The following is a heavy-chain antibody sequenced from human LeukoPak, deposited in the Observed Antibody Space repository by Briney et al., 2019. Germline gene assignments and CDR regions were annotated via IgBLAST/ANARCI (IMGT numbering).Heavy chain of an antibody. CDR3: ARGGPAPHRITLIVVASSTDAFDI. Sequence: ASVKVSCKASGYTFTSYGISWVGQAPAPGLEWMGWISAHNGDTNYARELEDRVTMTTGTSTSTACMELRSLRSDDTAVYYCARGGPAPHRITLIVVASSTDAFDIWGQGTMVTVSS. J-gene: IGHJ3*02. CDR1: GYTFTSYG. CDR2: ISAHNGDT. D-gene: IGHD3-22*01. V-gene: IGHV1-18*01.